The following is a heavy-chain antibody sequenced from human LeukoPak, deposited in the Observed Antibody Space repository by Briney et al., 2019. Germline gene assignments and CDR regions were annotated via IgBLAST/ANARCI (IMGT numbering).Heavy chain of an antibody. Sequence: GGSLRLSCAASGFTFSSYGMHWVRQAPGKGLEWVAFIRYDGSNKYYADSVKGRFTISRDNSKNTLYLQMNSLRAEDTAVYYCARIGRTIAAAGWDNWFDPWGQGTLVTVSS. V-gene: IGHV3-30*02. CDR1: GFTFSSYG. CDR2: IRYDGSNK. CDR3: ARIGRTIAAAGWDNWFDP. J-gene: IGHJ5*02. D-gene: IGHD6-13*01.